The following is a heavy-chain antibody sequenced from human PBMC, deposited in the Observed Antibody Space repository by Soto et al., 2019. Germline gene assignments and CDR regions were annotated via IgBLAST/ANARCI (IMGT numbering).Heavy chain of an antibody. CDR1: GYTFTGYG. J-gene: IGHJ3*01. D-gene: IGHD2-15*01. Sequence: QVQLVQSGAEVKKPGASVKVSCKTSGYTFTGYGINWVRQAPGHGLEWMGWISVFNGNTKYGQNIQDRVIITTDTSTSTDYREPRSLRSDDTAVYFCGRDGSGGIIDSWGQGTRLIVSS. V-gene: IGHV1-18*01. CDR2: ISVFNGNT. CDR3: GRDGSGGIIDS.